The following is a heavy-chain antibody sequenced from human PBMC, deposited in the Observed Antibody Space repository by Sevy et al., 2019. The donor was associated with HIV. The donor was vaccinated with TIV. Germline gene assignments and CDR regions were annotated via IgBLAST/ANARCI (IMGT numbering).Heavy chain of an antibody. CDR2: ISSSSSTI. CDR1: GFTFSSYS. Sequence: GGSLRLSCAASGFTFSSYSMNWVRQAPGKWLEWVSYISSSSSTIYYADSVKGRFTISRDNAKNSLYLQMNSMRSEDTAVYYCARVFYGNWFDPWGQGTLVIVSS. J-gene: IGHJ5*01. CDR3: ARVFYGNWFDP. V-gene: IGHV3-48*01. D-gene: IGHD3-10*01.